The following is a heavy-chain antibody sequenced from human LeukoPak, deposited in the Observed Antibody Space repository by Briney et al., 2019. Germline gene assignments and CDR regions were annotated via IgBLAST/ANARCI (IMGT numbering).Heavy chain of an antibody. CDR1: GFTFSSYG. V-gene: IGHV3-30*02. CDR3: AKGRESYCSSTSCYDRWFDP. D-gene: IGHD2-2*01. CDR2: IRYDGSNK. Sequence: GGSLRLSCAASGFTFSSYGMHWVRQAPGKGLEWVAFIRYDGSNKYYADSVKGRFTISRDNSKNTLYLQMNSLRAEDTAVYYCAKGRESYCSSTSCYDRWFDPWGQGTLVTVSS. J-gene: IGHJ5*02.